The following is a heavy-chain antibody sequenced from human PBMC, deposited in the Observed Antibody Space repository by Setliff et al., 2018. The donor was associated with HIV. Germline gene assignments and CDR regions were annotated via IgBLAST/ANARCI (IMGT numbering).Heavy chain of an antibody. J-gene: IGHJ4*02. Sequence: SETLSLTCAVYGGSLSGYYWTWIRQPPGKGLEWIGEINHSGTTDYNPSLKSRVTISLDTSKSHLSLKLTSVTDADTAVYYCARVRRGSSARAPFDSWGQGALVTAPQ. V-gene: IGHV4-34*01. CDR1: GGSLSGYY. D-gene: IGHD6-6*01. CDR2: INHSGTT. CDR3: ARVRRGSSARAPFDS.